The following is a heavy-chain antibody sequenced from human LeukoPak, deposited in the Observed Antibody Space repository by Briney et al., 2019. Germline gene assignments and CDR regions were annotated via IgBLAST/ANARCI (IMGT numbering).Heavy chain of an antibody. CDR3: ARAKSDRYNWFDP. V-gene: IGHV1-2*02. CDR1: GYTFTGYY. Sequence: ASVKVSYKASGYTFTGYYMHWVRQAPGQGLEWMGWINPNSGGTNYAQKFQGRVTMTRDTSISTAYMELSRLRSDDTAVYYCARAKSDRYNWFDPWGQGTLVTVSS. D-gene: IGHD2-15*01. J-gene: IGHJ5*02. CDR2: INPNSGGT.